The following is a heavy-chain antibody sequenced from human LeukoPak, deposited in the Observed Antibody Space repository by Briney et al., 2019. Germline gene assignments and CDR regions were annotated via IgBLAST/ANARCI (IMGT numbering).Heavy chain of an antibody. J-gene: IGHJ4*02. CDR1: GGSISSSSYY. V-gene: IGHV4-39*07. Sequence: PSETLSLTCTVSGGSISSSSYYWGWIRQPPGKGLEWIGSIYYSGSTYYNPSLKSRVTISVDTSKNQFSLKLSSVTAADTAVYYCARGGKWELVFDYWGQGALVTVSS. CDR3: ARGGKWELVFDY. D-gene: IGHD1-26*01. CDR2: IYYSGST.